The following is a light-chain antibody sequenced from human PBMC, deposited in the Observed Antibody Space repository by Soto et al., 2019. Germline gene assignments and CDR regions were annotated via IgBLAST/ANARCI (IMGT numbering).Light chain of an antibody. Sequence: EVVMTQSPATLSVSPGERATLSCRASQSVSSNLAWYQQKPGQAPRLLIYGASTRATGIPARFSGSGSGTEFTLTISSLQSEXXXVXXXXQXXNWPPWTFGQGTKVEIK. V-gene: IGKV3-15*01. CDR3: XQXXNWPPWT. CDR1: QSVSSN. CDR2: GAS. J-gene: IGKJ1*01.